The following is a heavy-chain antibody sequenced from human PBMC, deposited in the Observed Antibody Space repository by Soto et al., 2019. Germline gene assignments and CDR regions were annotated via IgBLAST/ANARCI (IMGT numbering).Heavy chain of an antibody. CDR3: ARDRSYSLDV. V-gene: IGHV3-74*01. J-gene: IGHJ6*02. Sequence: EVQLVESGGGLLQPGGSLRLSCAVSGSTFSNDWMNWVRQAPGKGLVWVSHINSDGSSTNYADFVKGRFTIARDNAKNTVYLQMNSLRAEDTAVYSCARDRSYSLDVWGQGTTVTVSS. CDR2: INSDGSST. CDR1: GSTFSNDW.